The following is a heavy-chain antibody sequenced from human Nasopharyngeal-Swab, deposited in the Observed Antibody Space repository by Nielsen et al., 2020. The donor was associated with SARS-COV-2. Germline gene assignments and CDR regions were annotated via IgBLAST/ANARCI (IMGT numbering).Heavy chain of an antibody. Sequence: GGSLRLSCAASGLTFDDYAMHWVRQAPGKGLEWVSGISWNSGSIGYADSVKGRFTISRDNAKNSLYLQMNSLRAEDTALYYCAKDWGDGYNYDYFDYWGQGTLVTVSS. V-gene: IGHV3-9*01. D-gene: IGHD5-24*01. CDR1: GLTFDDYA. CDR3: AKDWGDGYNYDYFDY. J-gene: IGHJ4*02. CDR2: ISWNSGSI.